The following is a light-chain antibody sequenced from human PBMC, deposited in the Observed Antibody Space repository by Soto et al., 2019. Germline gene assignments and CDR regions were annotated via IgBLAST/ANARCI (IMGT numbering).Light chain of an antibody. CDR3: SSYTATRTVV. Sequence: QSALTQPASVSGSPGQSITIACTGTSSDVGGYNHVSWYQVHPGKAPRLVIYDVSIRPPAVSDRFSGSTSGNTASLTISGLRAEDEADYYCSSYTATRTVVFGRGTKLTVL. CDR2: DVS. J-gene: IGLJ3*02. CDR1: SSDVGGYNH. V-gene: IGLV2-14*03.